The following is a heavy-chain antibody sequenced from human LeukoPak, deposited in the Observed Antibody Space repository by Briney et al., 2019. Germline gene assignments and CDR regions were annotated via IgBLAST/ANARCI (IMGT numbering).Heavy chain of an antibody. V-gene: IGHV1-2*02. Sequence: ASVKVSCKASGFPFTRYYLHWLRQAPGQGLEWMGWINLNSGGTNYAQRFRGSVTLTRDTSISTAYMDLSSLRSDDTAVYYCVTSTGYSSSWGAFDIWGQGTMVTVSS. D-gene: IGHD6-13*01. CDR1: GFPFTRYY. CDR3: VTSTGYSSSWGAFDI. J-gene: IGHJ3*02. CDR2: INLNSGGT.